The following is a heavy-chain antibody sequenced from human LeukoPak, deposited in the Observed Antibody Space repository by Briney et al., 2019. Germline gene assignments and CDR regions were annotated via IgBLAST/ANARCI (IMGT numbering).Heavy chain of an antibody. CDR1: GYTFTGYY. Sequence: ASVKVSCKASGYTFTGYYMHWVRQAPGQGLEWMGWINPNSGGTNYAQKFQGRVTMTRDTSISTAYMELSRLRSDDTAVYYCARVYQVTHRGHYYDSSGYYYYFDYWGQGTLVTVSS. CDR3: ARVYQVTHRGHYYDSSGYYYYFDY. CDR2: INPNSGGT. D-gene: IGHD3-22*01. J-gene: IGHJ4*02. V-gene: IGHV1-2*02.